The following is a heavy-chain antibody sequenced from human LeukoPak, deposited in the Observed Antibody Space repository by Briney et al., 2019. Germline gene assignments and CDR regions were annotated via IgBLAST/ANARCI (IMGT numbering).Heavy chain of an antibody. CDR2: ISGSGGST. D-gene: IGHD3-10*01. J-gene: IGHJ4*02. Sequence: GGSLRLSCAASGFTFSSYGMSWVRQAPGKGLEWVSAISGSGGSTYYADSVKGRFTISRDNSKNTLYLQMNSLRAEDTAVYYCASSITMEQSDDYWGQGTLVTVSS. CDR3: ASSITMEQSDDY. CDR1: GFTFSSYG. V-gene: IGHV3-23*01.